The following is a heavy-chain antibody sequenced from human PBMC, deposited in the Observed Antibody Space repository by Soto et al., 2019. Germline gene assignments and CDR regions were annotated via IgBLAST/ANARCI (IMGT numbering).Heavy chain of an antibody. V-gene: IGHV3-23*01. CDR3: AKGAWCGSPPPKIYYFDV. CDR1: GFSFTTYV. Sequence: EVQLLESGGGLVQPGESLRLSCAASGFSFTTYVMGWVRQAPGMGLEWVSGISASGDSTFYAESVEGRFTISRDNSKNTLYLQMNSLRVDDTAIYPCAKGAWCGSPPPKIYYFDVWGQGTLVTVSS. D-gene: IGHD1-26*01. J-gene: IGHJ4*02. CDR2: ISASGDST.